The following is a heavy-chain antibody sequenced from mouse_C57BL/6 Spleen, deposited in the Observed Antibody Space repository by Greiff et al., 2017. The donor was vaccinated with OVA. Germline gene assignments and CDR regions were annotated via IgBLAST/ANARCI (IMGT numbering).Heavy chain of an antibody. CDR1: GFSLTSYG. CDR3: ASYYDGGGYYAMDY. D-gene: IGHD1-1*01. Sequence: VHLVESGPGLVQPSQSLSITCTVSGFSLTSYGVHWVRQSPGQGLEWLGVIWSGGSTAYNAAFISRLSISKDNSTSQVFFKMNGLQADDTAIYYCASYYDGGGYYAMDYWGQGTSVTVSS. J-gene: IGHJ4*01. V-gene: IGHV2-2*01. CDR2: IWSGGST.